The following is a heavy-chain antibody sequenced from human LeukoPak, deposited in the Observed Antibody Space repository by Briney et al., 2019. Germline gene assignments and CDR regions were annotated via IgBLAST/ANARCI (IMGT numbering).Heavy chain of an antibody. D-gene: IGHD6-13*01. CDR3: ARVWGLAVAGGEIEY. Sequence: GGSLRLSCAASGFTFSDYYMSWIRQAPGKGLEWVSYISSSSSYTNYADSVKGRFTISRDNAKNSLYLQMNSLRAEDTAVYYCARVWGLAVAGGEIEYWGQGTLVTVSS. J-gene: IGHJ4*02. V-gene: IGHV3-11*05. CDR2: ISSSSSYT. CDR1: GFTFSDYY.